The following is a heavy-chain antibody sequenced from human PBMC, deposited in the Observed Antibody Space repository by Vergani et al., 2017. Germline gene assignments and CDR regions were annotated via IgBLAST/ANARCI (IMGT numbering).Heavy chain of an antibody. CDR3: ARDQGSYYGSGSYYHFDY. CDR2: IIPVLGKT. Sequence: VQLVESGAEVKKPGSSVKVSCKASGATFRSNTISWVRQVPGQGLEWMGRIIPVLGKTKYAQDFQGRLTITADTSTSTAYMELTSLRSQDTAVYYCARDQGSYYGSGSYYHFDYWGQGTLVTVSS. V-gene: IGHV1-69*09. D-gene: IGHD3-10*01. J-gene: IGHJ4*02. CDR1: GATFRSNT.